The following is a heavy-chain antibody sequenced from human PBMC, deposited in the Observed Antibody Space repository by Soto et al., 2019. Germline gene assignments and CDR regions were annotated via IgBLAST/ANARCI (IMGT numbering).Heavy chain of an antibody. V-gene: IGHV3-30*18. D-gene: IGHD2-2*01. J-gene: IGHJ6*03. CDR3: AKDNIVVVPAAIRYYYYYMDV. CDR1: GFTFSSYG. Sequence: GGSLRLSCAASGFTFSSYGMHWVRQAPGKGLEWVAVISYDGSNKYYADSVKGRFTISRDNSKNTLYLQMNSLRAEDTAVYYCAKDNIVVVPAAIRYYYYYMDVWGKGTTVTVSS. CDR2: ISYDGSNK.